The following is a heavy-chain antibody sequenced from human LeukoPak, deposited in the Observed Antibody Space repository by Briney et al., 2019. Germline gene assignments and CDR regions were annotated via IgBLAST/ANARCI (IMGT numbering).Heavy chain of an antibody. CDR3: ARDLGYGSGSPLDY. V-gene: IGHV4-4*02. Sequence: SETLSLTCAVSGGSISSSNWWSWVRQPPGKGLEWIGEIYHSGSTNYNPSLKSRVTISVDKSKNQFSLKLSSVTAADTAVYYCARDLGYGSGSPLDYWGQGTLVTVSS. D-gene: IGHD3-10*01. CDR1: GGSISSSNW. CDR2: IYHSGST. J-gene: IGHJ4*02.